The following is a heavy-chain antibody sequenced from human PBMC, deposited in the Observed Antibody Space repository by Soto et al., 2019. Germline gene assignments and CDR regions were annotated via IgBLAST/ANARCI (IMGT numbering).Heavy chain of an antibody. V-gene: IGHV3-23*01. CDR3: AKGGYYSLFDI. CDR1: GFTFINFA. J-gene: IGHJ3*02. D-gene: IGHD3-16*01. Sequence: LRLSCAASGFTFINFAMTWVRQAPGKGLEWVSGISGSGGRTYYADSVKGRFTISRDNSNNTLSLQMHILRVEDTAVYFCAKGGYYSLFDIWGQGTVVTVSS. CDR2: ISGSGGRT.